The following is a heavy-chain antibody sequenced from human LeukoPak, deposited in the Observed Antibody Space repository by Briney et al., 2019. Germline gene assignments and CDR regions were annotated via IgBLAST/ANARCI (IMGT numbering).Heavy chain of an antibody. CDR2: ISWNSGSI. J-gene: IGHJ4*02. CDR3: AKDIRSYGSGTYLDH. V-gene: IGHV3-9*03. Sequence: GGSLRLSCAASGFTFDDYAMHWVRQAPGKGLEWVSSISWNSGSIGYADSVKGRFTISRDNAKNSLYLQMNSLGAEDLAVYYCAKDIRSYGSGTYLDHWGQGSLVTVSS. D-gene: IGHD3-10*01. CDR1: GFTFDDYA.